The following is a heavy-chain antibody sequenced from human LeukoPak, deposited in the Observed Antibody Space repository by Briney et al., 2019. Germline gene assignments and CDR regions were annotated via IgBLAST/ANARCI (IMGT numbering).Heavy chain of an antibody. CDR2: IGTAGDT. Sequence: GGSLRLSCAASGFTFSSYDMHWVRHPTGKGLEWVSAIGTAGDTYYSHSVKGRFTISRENAKNSLYLHMNSLSAGDTAVYFCARGHMLTGYYNFAWFDPWGQGTLVTVSP. J-gene: IGHJ5*02. V-gene: IGHV3-13*01. D-gene: IGHD3-9*01. CDR3: ARGHMLTGYYNFAWFDP. CDR1: GFTFSSYD.